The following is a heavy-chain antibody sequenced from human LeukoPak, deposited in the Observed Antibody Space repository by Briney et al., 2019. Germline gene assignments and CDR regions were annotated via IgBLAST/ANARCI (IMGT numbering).Heavy chain of an antibody. CDR1: GFTFTTYA. V-gene: IGHV3-23*01. Sequence: GGSLRLSCAASGFTFTTYAMSWVRQAPGMGLEWVSVISGSGGSTYYADSVKGRFTISRDNSKNTLYLQMSSLRAEDTAVYYCATLSDAVAAAGTRNYWGQGTLVTVSS. CDR2: ISGSGGST. J-gene: IGHJ4*02. D-gene: IGHD6-13*01. CDR3: ATLSDAVAAAGTRNY.